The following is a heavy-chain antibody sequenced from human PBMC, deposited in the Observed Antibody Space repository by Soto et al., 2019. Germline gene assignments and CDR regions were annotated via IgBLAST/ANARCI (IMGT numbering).Heavy chain of an antibody. D-gene: IGHD5-12*01. V-gene: IGHV3-23*01. CDR3: AKDRDIVATICLDP. J-gene: IGHJ5*02. CDR1: GFTFSSYA. CDR2: ISGSGGST. Sequence: PGGSLRLSCAASGFTFSSYAMSWVRQAPGRGLEWVSAISGSGGSTYYADSVKGRFTISRDNSKNTLYLQMNSLRAEDTAVYYCAKDRDIVATICLDPWGQGTLVTVSS.